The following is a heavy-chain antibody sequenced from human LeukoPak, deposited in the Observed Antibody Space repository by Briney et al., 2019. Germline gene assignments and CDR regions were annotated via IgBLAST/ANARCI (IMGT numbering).Heavy chain of an antibody. CDR1: GYTFTDYY. CDR2: INPNSGGT. D-gene: IGHD2-2*01. J-gene: IGHJ3*02. CDR3: AKVVHGTAAFDI. V-gene: IGHV1-2*02. Sequence: VASVKVSCKASGYTFTDYYVHWVRQAPGQGLEWMGWINPNSGGTNYAQKFQGRVTMTRDTSISTAYMDLSRLRSDDTAVYYCAKVVHGTAAFDIWGQGTLVTVSS.